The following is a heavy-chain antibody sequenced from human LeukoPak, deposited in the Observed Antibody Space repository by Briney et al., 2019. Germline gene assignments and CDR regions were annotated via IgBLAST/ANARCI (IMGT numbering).Heavy chain of an antibody. CDR1: GGSLSSSSYY. J-gene: IGHJ1*01. CDR2: IYYSGST. D-gene: IGHD2-8*01. CDR3: ARLFGYCTNGVCYTDGRSYFQH. Sequence: SETLSLTCTVSGGSLSSSSYYWGWIRQPPGKGLEWIGSIYYSGSTYYNPSLKSRVTISVDTSKNQFSLKLSSVTAADTAVYYCARLFGYCTNGVCYTDGRSYFQHWGQGTLVTVSS. V-gene: IGHV4-39*01.